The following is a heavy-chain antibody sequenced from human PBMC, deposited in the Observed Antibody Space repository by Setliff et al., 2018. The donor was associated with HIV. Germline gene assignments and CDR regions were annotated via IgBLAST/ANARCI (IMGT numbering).Heavy chain of an antibody. CDR2: IIPIFGTA. CDR1: GGTFSSYA. CDR3: ARGPAWVGGSYHFDH. J-gene: IGHJ4*02. V-gene: IGHV1-69*13. D-gene: IGHD1-26*01. Sequence: GASVKVSCKASGGTFSSYAISWVRQAPGQGLEWMGGIIPIFGTANYAQKFQGRVTITADESTSTVYMELSSLRSEDTAVYYCARGPAWVGGSYHFDHWGLGTLVTVSS.